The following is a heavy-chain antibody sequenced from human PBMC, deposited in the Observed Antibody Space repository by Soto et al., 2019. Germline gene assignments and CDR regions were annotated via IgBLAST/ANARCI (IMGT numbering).Heavy chain of an antibody. Sequence: QVQLVQSGAEEKKPGASVTVSCKASGYTFTSYTMHWVRQAPGQRLEWMGWINAGNGNTKYSQTFQGRVTMTRDTSATTAYMELSSLRSEDTAIYSCARVLYYYESSGYYGRSSFDYWGQGTLVTVSS. CDR3: ARVLYYYESSGYYGRSSFDY. J-gene: IGHJ4*02. D-gene: IGHD3-22*01. V-gene: IGHV1-3*05. CDR1: GYTFTSYT. CDR2: INAGNGNT.